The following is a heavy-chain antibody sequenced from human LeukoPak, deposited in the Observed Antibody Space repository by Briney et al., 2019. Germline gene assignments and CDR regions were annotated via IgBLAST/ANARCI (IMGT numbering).Heavy chain of an antibody. CDR3: ARESSWYYFDY. Sequence: GASVKVSCKASGYTFTSYYIHWVRQAPGQGLEWMGIISPSGRSTNYAQKFQGRVTMTRDTSISTAYMELSRLRSDDTAVYYCARESSWYYFDYWGQGTLVTVSS. CDR2: ISPSGRST. V-gene: IGHV1-46*01. J-gene: IGHJ4*02. CDR1: GYTFTSYY. D-gene: IGHD6-13*01.